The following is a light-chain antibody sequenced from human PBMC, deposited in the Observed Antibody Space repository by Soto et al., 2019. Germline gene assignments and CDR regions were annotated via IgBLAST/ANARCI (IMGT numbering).Light chain of an antibody. CDR1: QSVSSSY. V-gene: IGKV3-20*01. J-gene: IGKJ1*01. Sequence: IVLPQSPGTLSFSPGERSTLSCRASQSVSSSYLAWYQQKPGQAPRLLIYGASNRATGIPDRFSGSGSGTDFTLTISRLEPEDFAVYYCQQYGSSGTFGQGTKVDIK. CDR2: GAS. CDR3: QQYGSSGT.